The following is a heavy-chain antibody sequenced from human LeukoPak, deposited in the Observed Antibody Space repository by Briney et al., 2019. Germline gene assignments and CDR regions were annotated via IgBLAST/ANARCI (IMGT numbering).Heavy chain of an antibody. D-gene: IGHD2-2*01. Sequence: SETLSLTCTVSGGSISSYYWSWIRQPPGKGLEWIGYIYYSGSTNYNPSLKSRVTISVDTSKNQFSLKLSSVTAADTAVYYCASHYCSSTSCRYWYFDLWGRGTLVTVSS. J-gene: IGHJ2*01. CDR1: GGSISSYY. V-gene: IGHV4-59*08. CDR2: IYYSGST. CDR3: ASHYCSSTSCRYWYFDL.